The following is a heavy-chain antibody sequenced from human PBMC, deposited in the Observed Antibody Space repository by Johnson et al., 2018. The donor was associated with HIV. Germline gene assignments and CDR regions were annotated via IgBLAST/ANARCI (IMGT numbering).Heavy chain of an antibody. CDR3: ARGVKQQLSVVDAFDI. CDR1: GFTFNNYV. V-gene: IGHV3-23*04. Sequence: VQLVESGGDLVQPGGSLRLSCAASGFTFNNYVMSWVRQAPGKGLGWVSTISNGGFSTYYADSVKGRFTISRDNSKNRLYLQMNSLRAEDTAVYFCARGVKQQLSVVDAFDIWGQGTMVIVSS. CDR2: ISNGGFST. D-gene: IGHD1-1*01. J-gene: IGHJ3*02.